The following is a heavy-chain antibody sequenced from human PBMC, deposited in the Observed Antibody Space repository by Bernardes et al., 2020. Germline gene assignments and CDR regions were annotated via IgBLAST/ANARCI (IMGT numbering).Heavy chain of an antibody. D-gene: IGHD6-13*01. V-gene: IGHV1-18*01. CDR3: ARDRTHSSSLGRFDY. CDR1: GYTFTSYG. Sequence: ASVKVSCKASGYTFTSYGISWVRQAPGQGLEWMGWISAYNGNTNYAQKLQGRVTMTTDTSTSTAYMELRSLRSDDTAVYYCARDRTHSSSLGRFDYWGQGTLVTVSS. CDR2: ISAYNGNT. J-gene: IGHJ4*02.